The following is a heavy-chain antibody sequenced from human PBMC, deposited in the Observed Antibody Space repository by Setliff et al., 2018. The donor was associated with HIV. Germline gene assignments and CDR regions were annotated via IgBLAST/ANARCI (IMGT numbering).Heavy chain of an antibody. Sequence: ASVKVSCKASGYSFTNYGISWVRQAPGQGLEWMGWISSYNDNTNYALNLPGRATMTTDTSTSTAYMELRSLRSDDTAVYYCARDDVGYCSGGSCYHLFDTFDIWGQGTVVTVSS. CDR2: ISSYNDNT. CDR1: GYSFTNYG. V-gene: IGHV1-18*01. J-gene: IGHJ3*02. D-gene: IGHD2-15*01. CDR3: ARDDVGYCSGGSCYHLFDTFDI.